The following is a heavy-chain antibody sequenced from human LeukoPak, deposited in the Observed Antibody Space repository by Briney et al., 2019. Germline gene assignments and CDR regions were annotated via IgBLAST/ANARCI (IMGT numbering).Heavy chain of an antibody. V-gene: IGHV4-59*01. J-gene: IGHJ6*03. CDR1: GDSISSDY. CDR2: IYYSGST. CDR3: ARASSYYYYYMDV. Sequence: SETLSLTCNVSGDSISSDYWSWIRQPPGKGLEWIGYIYYSGSTNYNPSLKSRVTISVDTSKNQFSLKLSSVTAADTAVYYCARASSYYYYYMDVWGKGTTVTISS. D-gene: IGHD6-6*01.